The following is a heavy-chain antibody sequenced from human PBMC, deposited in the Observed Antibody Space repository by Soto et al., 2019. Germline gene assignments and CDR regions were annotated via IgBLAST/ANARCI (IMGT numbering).Heavy chain of an antibody. CDR3: AKNGQPPYYYYGMDV. J-gene: IGHJ6*02. CDR2: ISGYNGDT. V-gene: IGHV1-18*01. D-gene: IGHD2-8*01. Sequence: ASVKVSCKASGYRFSRYGISWVRQAPGQGLEWMGWISGYNGDTKYAQKVQGRVTMTIDTSTYTAYMELRSLTSDDTAIYYCAKNGQPPYYYYGMDVWGQGTTVTVSS. CDR1: GYRFSRYG.